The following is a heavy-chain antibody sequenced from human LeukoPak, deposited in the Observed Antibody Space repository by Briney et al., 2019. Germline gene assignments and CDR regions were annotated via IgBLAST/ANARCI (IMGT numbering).Heavy chain of an antibody. J-gene: IGHJ6*03. D-gene: IGHD3-3*01. CDR3: ARAVGNYDFWSGYYTSYYYYMDV. CDR2: IIPIFGTA. CDR1: GGTFSSYA. Sequence: ASVKVSCKASGGTFSSYAISWVRQAPGQGLEWMGGIIPIFGTAYYAQKFQGRVTITTDESTSTAYMELSSLRSEDTAVYYCARAVGNYDFWSGYYTSYYYYMDVWGKGTTVTVSS. V-gene: IGHV1-69*05.